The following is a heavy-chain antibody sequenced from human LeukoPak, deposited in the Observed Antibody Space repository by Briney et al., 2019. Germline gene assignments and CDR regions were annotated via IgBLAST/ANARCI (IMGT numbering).Heavy chain of an antibody. V-gene: IGHV3-53*01. CDR2: IYSGGST. J-gene: IGHJ3*02. Sequence: PGGSLRLSCAASGFTVSTNYMSWVRQAPGKGLEWVSVIYSGGSTFYADSVKGRFTISRDNSKNTLYLQMNSLRAEDTAVYYCARVFSKSITIFGVVTRREAFDIWGQGTMVTVSS. D-gene: IGHD3-3*01. CDR3: ARVFSKSITIFGVVTRREAFDI. CDR1: GFTVSTNY.